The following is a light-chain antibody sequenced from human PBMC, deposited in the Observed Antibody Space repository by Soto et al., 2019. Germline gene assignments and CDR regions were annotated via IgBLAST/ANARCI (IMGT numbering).Light chain of an antibody. CDR2: DVS. CDR1: SSDVGGYNY. V-gene: IGLV2-14*01. Sequence: QSALTQPASVSGSPGQSITISCTGTSSDVGGYNYVSWYQQHPGKAPKFMIYDVSHRSSGVSNRFSGSKSGNTASLTISGLQAEDEADYYCSSYTTSNTRQIVFGTGTKLTVL. CDR3: SSYTTSNTRQIV. J-gene: IGLJ1*01.